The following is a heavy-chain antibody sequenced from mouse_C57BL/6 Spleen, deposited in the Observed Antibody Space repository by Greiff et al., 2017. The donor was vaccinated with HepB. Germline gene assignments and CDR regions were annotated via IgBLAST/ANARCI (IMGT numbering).Heavy chain of an antibody. CDR3: ARSGHYYGSSSFAY. Sequence: VQLQQPGAELVKPGASVKLSCKASGYTFTSYWMHWVKQRPGQGLEWIGMIHPNSGSTNYNEKFKSKATLTVDKSSSTAYMQLSSLTSEDSAVYYCARSGHYYGSSSFAYWGQGTLVTVSA. D-gene: IGHD1-1*01. CDR1: GYTFTSYW. CDR2: IHPNSGST. J-gene: IGHJ3*01. V-gene: IGHV1-64*01.